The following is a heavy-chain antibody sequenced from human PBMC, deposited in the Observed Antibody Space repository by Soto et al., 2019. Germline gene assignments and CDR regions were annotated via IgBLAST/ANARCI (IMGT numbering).Heavy chain of an antibody. V-gene: IGHV1-18*04. Sequence: ASVKVSCKAAGYTFTSYGISWVRQAPGQGLEWMGWISVYNGDTNYAQKLQGRVTMTTDTSTSTAYMELRSLRSDDTAVYYCAIYSSGWYYFDYWGQGTLVTVSS. CDR3: AIYSSGWYYFDY. J-gene: IGHJ4*02. CDR1: GYTFTSYG. D-gene: IGHD6-19*01. CDR2: ISVYNGDT.